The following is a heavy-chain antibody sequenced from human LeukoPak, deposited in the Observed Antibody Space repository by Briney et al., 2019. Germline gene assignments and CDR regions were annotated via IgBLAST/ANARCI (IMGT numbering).Heavy chain of an antibody. CDR2: ISYDGSKK. D-gene: IGHD1-26*01. CDR3: AKEWLWEGFYYGPNV. J-gene: IGHJ6*02. V-gene: IGHV3-30*18. CDR1: GFRSSNYG. Sequence: GGSLRLSCAASGFRSSNYGVYWVRQAPGKGLEWLALISYDGSKKYYADSVEGRLTISRDNSKNTLFLQMSSLRPEDTALYYCAKEWLWEGFYYGPNVWGQGTTVTVSS.